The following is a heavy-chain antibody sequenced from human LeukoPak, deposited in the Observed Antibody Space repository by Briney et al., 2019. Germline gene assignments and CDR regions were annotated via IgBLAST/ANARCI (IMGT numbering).Heavy chain of an antibody. V-gene: IGHV3-30*02. CDR2: IRYDGSNK. J-gene: IGHJ6*03. D-gene: IGHD3-9*01. CDR3: AKAGDVLRYFDWLSYYYYYMDV. Sequence: GGSLRLSCAASGFTFSSYGMHWVRQAPGKGLEWVAFIRYDGSNKYYADSVKGRFTISRDNSKNTLYLQMNSLRAEDTAVYYCAKAGDVLRYFDWLSYYYYYMDVWGKGTTVTISS. CDR1: GFTFSSYG.